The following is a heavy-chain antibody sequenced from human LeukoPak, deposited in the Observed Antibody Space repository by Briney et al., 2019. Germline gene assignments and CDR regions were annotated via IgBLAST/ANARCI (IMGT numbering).Heavy chain of an antibody. V-gene: IGHV3-30*04. D-gene: IGHD3-3*01. CDR3: ARGDYVLRFLEWAHPPHYGMDV. CDR2: ISYDGSNK. Sequence: GGSLRLSCAASGFTFSSYAMHWVRQAPGKGLEWVAVISYDGSNKYYADSVKGRFTISRDNSKNTLYLQMNSLRAEDTAVYYCARGDYVLRFLEWAHPPHYGMDVWGQGTTVTVSS. J-gene: IGHJ6*02. CDR1: GFTFSSYA.